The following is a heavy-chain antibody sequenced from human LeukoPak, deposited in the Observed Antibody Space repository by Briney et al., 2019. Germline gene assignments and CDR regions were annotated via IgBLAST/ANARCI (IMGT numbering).Heavy chain of an antibody. CDR1: GGSISSSSYY. J-gene: IGHJ4*02. V-gene: IGHV4-39*07. Sequence: PSETLSLTCTVSGGSISSSSYYWGWIRQPPGKGLEWIGSIYYSGSTYYNPSLKSRVTISVDTSKNQFSLKLRSVTAADTAVYYCARLGGPYDYVWGSYRYKGWGLYYFDYWGQGTLVTVSS. D-gene: IGHD3-16*02. CDR2: IYYSGST. CDR3: ARLGGPYDYVWGSYRYKGWGLYYFDY.